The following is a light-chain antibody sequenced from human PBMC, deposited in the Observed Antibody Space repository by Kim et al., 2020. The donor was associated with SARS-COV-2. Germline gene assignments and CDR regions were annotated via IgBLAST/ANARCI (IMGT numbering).Light chain of an antibody. Sequence: SSELTQDPDVSVALGQTVRITCQGDCLRSYSASWYQQRPGQAPVFVIYGSSNRPSGIPDRFSGSSSGNTASLTITGAQAEDEADYYCNSRDRSGYRYVFGTGTKVTVL. CDR2: GSS. CDR3: NSRDRSGYRYV. J-gene: IGLJ1*01. CDR1: CLRSYS. V-gene: IGLV3-19*01.